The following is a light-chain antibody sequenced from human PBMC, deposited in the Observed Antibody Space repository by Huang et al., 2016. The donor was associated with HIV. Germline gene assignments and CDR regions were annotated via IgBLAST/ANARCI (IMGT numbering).Light chain of an antibody. J-gene: IGKJ2*01. Sequence: EVVLTQSPDTLSSSPGERVTVSCRASQSLSSSYIAWYQQRPGQAPRLLLYGASTRATDIPDRFSGSGSGTDFTLTINRLEPADFAMYYCQQYGTSPYTFGQGTNLEIK. CDR2: GAS. V-gene: IGKV3-20*01. CDR1: QSLSSSY. CDR3: QQYGTSPYT.